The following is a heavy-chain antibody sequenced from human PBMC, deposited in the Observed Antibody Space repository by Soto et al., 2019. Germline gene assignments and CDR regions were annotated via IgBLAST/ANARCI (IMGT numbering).Heavy chain of an antibody. V-gene: IGHV3-9*01. CDR3: AKAGCSDANCHFWALES. CDR1: GFKFEDYA. J-gene: IGHJ4*02. Sequence: EMQLVESGGGLVPPGRSLRLSCAGFGFKFEDYAMHWVRQVPGKGLEWVSYINWNSGKVKYADSVKGRFTISRDNAKNSLYLHMNSLKSADTALYYCAKAGCSDANCHFWALESWGQGTLVSVSS. CDR2: INWNSGKV. D-gene: IGHD6-19*01.